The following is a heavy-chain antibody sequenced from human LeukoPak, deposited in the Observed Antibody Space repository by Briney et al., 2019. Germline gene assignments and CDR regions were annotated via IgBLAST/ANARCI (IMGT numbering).Heavy chain of an antibody. V-gene: IGHV1-8*02. J-gene: IGHJ6*03. CDR3: ARAITYYDILTGYPIGDYYMDV. CDR1: GYTFTGYY. Sequence: ASVKVSCKASGYTFTGYYMHWVRQATGQGLEWMGWMSPNSGNTGYAQKFQGRVTMTRNTSISTAYMELSSLRSEDTAVYYCARAITYYDILTGYPIGDYYMDVWGKGTTVTVSS. CDR2: MSPNSGNT. D-gene: IGHD3-9*01.